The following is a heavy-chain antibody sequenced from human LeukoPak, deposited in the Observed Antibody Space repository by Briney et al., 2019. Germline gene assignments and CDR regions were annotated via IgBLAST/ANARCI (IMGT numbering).Heavy chain of an antibody. V-gene: IGHV1-8*01. J-gene: IGHJ3*02. CDR2: MNPNRGNT. CDR1: GYTFTSYD. Sequence: ASVKVSCKASGYTFTSYDIKWVGQATGQGREWMGWMNPNRGNTGYAQKFQSTVTTSRNTSTSTAYMELSSLRSENTAVYYCARSKRELGAFDTWGQGTMVTVSS. D-gene: IGHD1-26*01. CDR3: ARSKRELGAFDT.